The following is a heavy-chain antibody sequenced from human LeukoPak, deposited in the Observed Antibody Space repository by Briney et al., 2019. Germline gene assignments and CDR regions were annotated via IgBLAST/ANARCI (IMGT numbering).Heavy chain of an antibody. CDR2: IFPSGGEI. J-gene: IGHJ4*02. CDR3: ATYRQVLLPFES. V-gene: IGHV3-23*01. Sequence: GGSLRLSCAASGFTFSTFAMIWVRQPPGKGLEWVSSIFPSGGEIHYADSVRGRFTITRDNSKSTLSLQMNSLRAEDTAIYYCATYRQVLLPFESWGQGTLVTVSS. CDR1: GFTFSTFA. D-gene: IGHD2-8*02.